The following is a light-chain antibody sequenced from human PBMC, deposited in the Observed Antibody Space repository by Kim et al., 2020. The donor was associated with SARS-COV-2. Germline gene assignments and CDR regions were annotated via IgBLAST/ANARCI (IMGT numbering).Light chain of an antibody. CDR1: SSDVGSFNR. CDR2: EVS. Sequence: QSALTQPPSVSGSPGQSVTISCTGASSDVGSFNRVSWDQQRPGTAPKLMIHEVSNRHSGVPDRFSGTKSGNTASLTIAGLQTEDEADYYCSSYACSNTRVFGTRTKVTVL. J-gene: IGLJ1*01. V-gene: IGLV2-18*02. CDR3: SSYACSNTRV.